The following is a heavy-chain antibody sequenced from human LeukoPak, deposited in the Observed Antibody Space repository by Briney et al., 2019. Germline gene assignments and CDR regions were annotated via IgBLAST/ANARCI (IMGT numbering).Heavy chain of an antibody. CDR1: GFAVSSNY. V-gene: IGHV3-53*01. CDR2: IYSGGST. J-gene: IGHJ4*02. Sequence: AGGSLRLSCAASGFAVSSNYMSWVRQAPGKGLEWVSVIYSGGSTYYADSVKGRLTISRDNSKNTLYLQMNSLRAEDTAVYYCARGEAAAGDYWGQGTLVTVSS. CDR3: ARGEAAAGDY. D-gene: IGHD6-13*01.